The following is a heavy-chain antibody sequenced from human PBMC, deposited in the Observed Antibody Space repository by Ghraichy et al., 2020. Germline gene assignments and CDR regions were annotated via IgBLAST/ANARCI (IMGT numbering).Heavy chain of an antibody. CDR1: GFTFSNAW. V-gene: IGHV3-15*07. Sequence: GGSLRLSCAASGFTFSNAWMNWVRQAPGKGLEWVGRIKSKTDGGTTDYAAPVKGRFTISRDDSKNTLYLQMNSLKTEDTAVYYCTTAPTYYYDSSGYYYELSHDAFDIWGQGTMVTVSS. CDR2: IKSKTDGGTT. J-gene: IGHJ3*02. CDR3: TTAPTYYYDSSGYYYELSHDAFDI. D-gene: IGHD3-22*01.